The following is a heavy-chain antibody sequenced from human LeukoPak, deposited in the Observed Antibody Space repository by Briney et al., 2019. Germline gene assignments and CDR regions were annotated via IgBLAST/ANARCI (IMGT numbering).Heavy chain of an antibody. CDR1: GMTFSRYA. V-gene: IGHV3-23*01. D-gene: IGHD3-16*01. CDR2: VSDSGIST. CDR3: ASALGVMSGDFDP. J-gene: IGHJ5*02. Sequence: PGGSLRLSCAASGMTFSRYAMSWVRQAPGKGLEWVSGVSDSGISTYYADSVKGRFTNTRDNSKNTLYLYMNNLRGEDTAIYYCASALGVMSGDFDPWGQGTLVTVSS.